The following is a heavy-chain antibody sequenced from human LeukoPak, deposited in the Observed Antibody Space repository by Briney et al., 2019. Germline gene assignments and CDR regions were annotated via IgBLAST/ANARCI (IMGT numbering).Heavy chain of an antibody. CDR1: GYTFTSYA. Sequence: ASVKVSCTASGYTFTSYAMHWVRHAPGQRREWMGWINAVNGNTKYLQKFQGRGTITTETSTSTTHMELSSLRSEDTTVYYCASESSGGSRHFWFDRWGQGTLVTV. D-gene: IGHD2-15*01. CDR2: INAVNGNT. J-gene: IGHJ5*01. CDR3: ASESSGGSRHFWFDR. V-gene: IGHV1-3*01.